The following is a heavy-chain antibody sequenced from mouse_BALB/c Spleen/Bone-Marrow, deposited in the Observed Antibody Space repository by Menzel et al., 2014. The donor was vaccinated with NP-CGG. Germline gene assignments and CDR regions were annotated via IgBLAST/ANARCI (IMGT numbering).Heavy chain of an antibody. CDR2: IRPYFDYT. V-gene: IGHV1S137*01. D-gene: IGHD1-1*02. Sequence: QVQLQQSGPELVRPGVSVKISCKGSGYTFTDYALHWVKQSHAKSLEWIGLIRPYFDYTHYNQKFKGKAIMTVDKSSSTAYMELARMTSADSAIYLCARNFCGGSYFDYWGQGTTLTVSS. CDR1: GYTFTDYA. J-gene: IGHJ2*01. CDR3: ARNFCGGSYFDY.